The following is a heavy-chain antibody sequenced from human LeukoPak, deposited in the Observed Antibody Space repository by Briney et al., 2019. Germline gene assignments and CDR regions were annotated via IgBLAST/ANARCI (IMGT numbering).Heavy chain of an antibody. CDR1: GYTFTGYY. D-gene: IGHD6-13*01. V-gene: IGHV1-2*04. CDR2: FNPNSGGT. CDR3: AREEIEGSSWSSYYYGMDV. Sequence: GASVKVSCKASGYTFTGYYMHWVRQAPGQGLEWMGWFNPNSGGTNYAQKFQGWVTMTGDTSISTAYMELSRLRSDDTAVYYCAREEIEGSSWSSYYYGMDVWGQGTTVTVSS. J-gene: IGHJ6*02.